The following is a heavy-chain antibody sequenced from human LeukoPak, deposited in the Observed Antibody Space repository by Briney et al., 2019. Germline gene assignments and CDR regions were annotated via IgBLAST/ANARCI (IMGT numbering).Heavy chain of an antibody. CDR3: ARSATYYYYYMDV. D-gene: IGHD6-25*01. CDR1: GFTFSHAW. J-gene: IGHJ6*03. Sequence: PGESLRLSCSAPGFTFSHAWMNWVRQTPGTGLEWVALLKSTTDGGTTDYAAPVKGRFTISRDDSRNTLYLQMNSLRAEDTAVYYCARSATYYYYYMDVWGKGTTVTISS. V-gene: IGHV3-15*01. CDR2: LKSTTDGGTT.